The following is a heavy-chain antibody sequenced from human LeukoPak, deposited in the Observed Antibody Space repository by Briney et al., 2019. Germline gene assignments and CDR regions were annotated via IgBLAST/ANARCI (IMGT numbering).Heavy chain of an antibody. CDR1: GYSISSGYY. CDR3: ARDVMDTAMVIPSHAFDI. D-gene: IGHD5-18*01. J-gene: IGHJ3*02. CDR2: IYHSGST. Sequence: TSETLSLTCTVSGYSISSGYYWGWIRQPPGKGLEWIGSIYHSGSTYYNPSLKSRVTISVDTSKNQFSLKLSSVTAADTAVYYCARDVMDTAMVIPSHAFDIWGQGTMVTVSS. V-gene: IGHV4-38-2*02.